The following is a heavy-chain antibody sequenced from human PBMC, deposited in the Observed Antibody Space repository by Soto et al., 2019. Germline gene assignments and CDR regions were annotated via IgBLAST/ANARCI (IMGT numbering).Heavy chain of an antibody. J-gene: IGHJ4*02. D-gene: IGHD3-9*01. CDR1: GYTFTSYG. CDR3: ARAPILYDILTGYYPYYFDY. Sequence: ASVKVSCKASGYTFTSYGISWVRQAPGQGLEWMGWISAYNGNTNYAQKLQGRVTMTTDTSTSTAYMELRSLRSDDTAVYYCARAPILYDILTGYYPYYFDYWGQGTLVTVSS. CDR2: ISAYNGNT. V-gene: IGHV1-18*01.